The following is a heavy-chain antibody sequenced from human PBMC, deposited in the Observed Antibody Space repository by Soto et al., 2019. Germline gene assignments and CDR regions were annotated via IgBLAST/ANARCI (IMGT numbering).Heavy chain of an antibody. V-gene: IGHV4-34*01. Sequence: SETLSLTCAVYGGSFSGYYWSWIRQPPGKGLEWIGEINHSGSTNYNPSLKSRVTISVDTSKNQFSLKLSSVTAADTAVYYCARGKDIAAALELGWFDPWGQGTLVTVSS. CDR3: ARGKDIAAALELGWFDP. D-gene: IGHD6-13*01. CDR2: INHSGST. J-gene: IGHJ5*02. CDR1: GGSFSGYY.